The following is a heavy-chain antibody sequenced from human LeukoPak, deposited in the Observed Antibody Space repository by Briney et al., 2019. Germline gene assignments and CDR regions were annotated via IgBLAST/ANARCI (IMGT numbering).Heavy chain of an antibody. J-gene: IGHJ5*02. CDR3: ASTQYSGYDLNWFDP. CDR1: GDSISGYY. D-gene: IGHD5-12*01. CDR2: VFSSGTT. Sequence: PSETLSLTCTVSGDSISGYYWSWIRQPPGKGLEWIGYVFSSGTTNYNPSLKSRVTISVDTSKNQFSLKLSSVTAADTAVYYCASTQYSGYDLNWFDPWGQGTLVTVSS. V-gene: IGHV4-59*08.